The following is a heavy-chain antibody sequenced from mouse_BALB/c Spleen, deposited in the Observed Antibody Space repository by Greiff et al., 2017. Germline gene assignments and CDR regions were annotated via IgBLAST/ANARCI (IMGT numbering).Heavy chain of an antibody. D-gene: IGHD2-3*01. Sequence: VQLQQSGPSLVKPSQTLSLTCSVTGDSITSGYWNWIRKFPGNKLEYMGYISYSGSTYYNPSLKSRISITRDTSKNQYYLQLNSITTEDTATYYCARYSLYDGYGDYAMDYWGQGTSVTVSS. CDR1: GDSITSGY. CDR2: ISYSGST. V-gene: IGHV3-8*02. J-gene: IGHJ4*01. CDR3: ARYSLYDGYGDYAMDY.